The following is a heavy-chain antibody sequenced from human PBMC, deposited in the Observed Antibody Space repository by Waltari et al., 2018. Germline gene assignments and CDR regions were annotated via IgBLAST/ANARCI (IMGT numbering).Heavy chain of an antibody. CDR1: GGSFSGYY. D-gene: IGHD6-13*01. Sequence: QVQLQQWGAGLLKPSETLSLTCAVYGGSFSGYYWSWLRQPPGKGLEWIGEINHSGRTNYNPSRKSRVTISGDTSKSQFSLKLSSVTAADTAVYYCARAGSSSWYEDFDYWGQGTLVTVSS. CDR3: ARAGSSSWYEDFDY. V-gene: IGHV4-34*01. CDR2: INHSGRT. J-gene: IGHJ4*02.